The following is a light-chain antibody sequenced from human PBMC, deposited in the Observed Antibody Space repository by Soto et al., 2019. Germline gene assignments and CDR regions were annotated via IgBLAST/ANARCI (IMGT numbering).Light chain of an antibody. CDR3: QQRSNWSWT. J-gene: IGKJ1*01. V-gene: IGKV3-15*01. Sequence: EIVMTQSPATLSVSPGERATLSCRASHSVSSNLAWYQQKPGQAPRLLIYGASTRATGIPARFSGSGSGTEFTLTISSLQSEDFAVYYCQQRSNWSWTFGQGTKVDIK. CDR2: GAS. CDR1: HSVSSN.